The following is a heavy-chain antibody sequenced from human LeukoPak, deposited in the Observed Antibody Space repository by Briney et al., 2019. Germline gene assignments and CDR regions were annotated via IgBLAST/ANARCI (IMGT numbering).Heavy chain of an antibody. CDR3: ARDLREHGVFDI. D-gene: IGHD1-26*01. CDR2: IYSDGST. Sequence: GGSLRLSCAASGFTLTSHYMSWVPHAPGKGLEWVSEIYSDGSTLYAASVKGRFSISRHNSKNTVYLQMNRLRAEDTAVYYCARDLREHGVFDIWGQRTMVTVSS. CDR1: GFTLTSHY. V-gene: IGHV3-53*01. J-gene: IGHJ3*02.